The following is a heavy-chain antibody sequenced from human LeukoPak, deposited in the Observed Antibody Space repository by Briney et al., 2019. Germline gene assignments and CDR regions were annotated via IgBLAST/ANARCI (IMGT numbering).Heavy chain of an antibody. CDR2: IRPDGSEK. V-gene: IGHV3-7*01. D-gene: IGHD2-15*01. J-gene: IGHJ4*02. Sequence: GGSLRLSCTTSGFIFSSYWMSWVRQAPGKGLEWVANIRPDGSEKQYVDSMKGRFTISRDNAQNSVYLHMNSLTAEDTAVYYCARFSRSAQSYWGQGTLVTVSS. CDR3: ARFSRSAQSY. CDR1: GFIFSSYW.